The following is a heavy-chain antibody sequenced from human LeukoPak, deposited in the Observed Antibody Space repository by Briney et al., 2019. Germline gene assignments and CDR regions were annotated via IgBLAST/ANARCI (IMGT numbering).Heavy chain of an antibody. V-gene: IGHV4-39*07. CDR3: ARGGIIVRWYFDY. D-gene: IGHD3-16*02. J-gene: IGHJ4*02. CDR1: GGSISSSSYY. CDR2: IYYSGST. Sequence: SETLSLTCTVSGGSISSSSYYWGWIRQPPGKGLEWIGSIYYSGSTYYNPSLKSRVTISVDTSKNQFSLKLSSVTAADTAVYYCARGGIIVRWYFDYWGQGTLVTVSS.